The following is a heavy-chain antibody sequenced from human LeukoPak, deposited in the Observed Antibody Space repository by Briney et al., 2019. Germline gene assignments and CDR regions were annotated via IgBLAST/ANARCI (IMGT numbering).Heavy chain of an antibody. D-gene: IGHD3-10*01. CDR3: ARFGDSGYYGSGSYYNFDY. Sequence: PSETLSLTCTVSGGSISSLNYHWTWIRQPAGKGLELIGRIYTSGSTNYSPSFKSRVTISIDTSKNQFSLKLSSVTAADTAVYYCARFGDSGYYGSGSYYNFDYWGQGTLVTVSS. CDR1: GGSISSLNYH. J-gene: IGHJ4*02. CDR2: IYTSGST. V-gene: IGHV4-61*02.